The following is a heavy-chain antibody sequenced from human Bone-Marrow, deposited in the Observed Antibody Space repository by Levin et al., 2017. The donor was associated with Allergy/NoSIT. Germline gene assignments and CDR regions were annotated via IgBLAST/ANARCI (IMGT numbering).Heavy chain of an antibody. J-gene: IGHJ4*02. CDR2: ISRSSSYT. D-gene: IGHD7-27*01. CDR1: GFTFSDYY. Sequence: GESLKISCAASGFTFSDYYMTWIRQAPGKGLEWVSCISRSSSYTNYADSVKGRFTISRDNANNSLYLQMNSLRAEDTAVYYCARASTNWDLDYFWGQGTLVTVSS. CDR3: ARASTNWDLDYF. V-gene: IGHV3-11*05.